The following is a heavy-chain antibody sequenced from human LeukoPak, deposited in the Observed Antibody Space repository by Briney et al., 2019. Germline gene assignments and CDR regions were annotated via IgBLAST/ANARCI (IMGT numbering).Heavy chain of an antibody. J-gene: IGHJ4*02. V-gene: IGHV3-7*01. CDR2: INQDGSEK. Sequence: GGSLRLSCSVSGFTFSSYWMSWARQAPGKGLEWVANINQDGSEKYYVDSMKGRFTISRDNAKNSLYLQMNSLRGEDTAVYYCARDSSPLDYWGQGTLVTVSS. CDR3: ARDSSPLDY. CDR1: GFTFSSYW.